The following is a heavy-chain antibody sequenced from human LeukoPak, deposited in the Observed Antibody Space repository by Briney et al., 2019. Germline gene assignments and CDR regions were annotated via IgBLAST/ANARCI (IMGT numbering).Heavy chain of an antibody. J-gene: IGHJ2*01. V-gene: IGHV4-38-2*02. CDR2: IYHSGST. CDR3: ARRAILRWLQLRGYFDL. D-gene: IGHD5-24*01. Sequence: SGTLSLTCTVSGYSISSGYYWGWIRQPPGKGLEWIGSIYHSGSTYYNPSLKSRVTISVDTSKNQFSLKLSSVTAADTAVYYCARRAILRWLQLRGYFDLWGRGTLVTVSS. CDR1: GYSISSGYY.